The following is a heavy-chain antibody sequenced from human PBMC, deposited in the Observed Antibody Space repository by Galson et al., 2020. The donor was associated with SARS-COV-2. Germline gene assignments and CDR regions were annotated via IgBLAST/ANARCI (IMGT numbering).Heavy chain of an antibody. J-gene: IGHJ6*02. Sequence: GESLKISCAASGFTFSSYSMNWVRQAPGKGLEWVSSISSSSSYIYYADSVKGRFTISRDKAKKSLYLQMNSRRAEDTAVYYCARHEGEGVYCYYDGIAVWGQGSTVTVSS. V-gene: IGHV3-21*01. CDR1: GFTFSSYS. CDR3: ARHEGEGVYCYYDGIAV. CDR2: ISSSSSYI. D-gene: IGHD1-26*01.